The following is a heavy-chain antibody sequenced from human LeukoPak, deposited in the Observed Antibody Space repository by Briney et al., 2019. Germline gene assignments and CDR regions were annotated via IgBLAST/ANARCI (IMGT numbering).Heavy chain of an antibody. J-gene: IGHJ3*02. CDR2: INPNSGGT. Sequence: ASVKVSCKASEYTFTGYYMHWVRQAPGQGLEWMGWINPNSGGTNYAQKFQGRVTMTRDTSISTAYMELSRLRSDDTAVYYCASFGYYDSSGYYSAHDAFDIWGQGTMVTVSS. CDR3: ASFGYYDSSGYYSAHDAFDI. V-gene: IGHV1-2*02. CDR1: EYTFTGYY. D-gene: IGHD3-22*01.